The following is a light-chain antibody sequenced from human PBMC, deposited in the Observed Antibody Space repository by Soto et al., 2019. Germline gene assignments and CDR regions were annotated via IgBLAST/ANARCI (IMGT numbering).Light chain of an antibody. CDR2: DAS. Sequence: IHMYHSPSTLSATVGDRVTITCRASQIIGTWLAWYQQNPGKAPELLIYDASQLRSGGPSRFSGSGSGTEFTLTISSLQPDDFATYYCQQYNGYISFGPGGMVDI. CDR3: QQYNGYIS. V-gene: IGKV1-5*01. CDR1: QIIGTW. J-gene: IGKJ3*01.